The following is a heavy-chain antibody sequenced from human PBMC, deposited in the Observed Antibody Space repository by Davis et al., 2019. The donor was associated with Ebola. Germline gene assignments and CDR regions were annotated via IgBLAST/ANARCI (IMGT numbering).Heavy chain of an antibody. Sequence: GGSLRLSCEASGFIFLNYGMSWVRQSPGKGLEWVSVISGSGGYTHYADIAKGRFIVSRDNSKNTLYLQMNSLRPEDTALYYCARSRSASLWGQGTLVTVSS. CDR2: ISGSGGYT. CDR1: GFIFLNYG. D-gene: IGHD6-6*01. J-gene: IGHJ4*02. V-gene: IGHV3-23*01. CDR3: ARSRSASL.